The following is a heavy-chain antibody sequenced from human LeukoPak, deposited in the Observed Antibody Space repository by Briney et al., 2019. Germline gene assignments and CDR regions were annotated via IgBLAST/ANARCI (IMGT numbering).Heavy chain of an antibody. V-gene: IGHV1-8*02. J-gene: IGHJ6*03. CDR1: GYTFTSYD. Sequence: PPASVKVSCKASGYTFTSYDINWVRQATGQGLEWMGWVTPDSGNTGYAQKFQGRLSMTRNTSISTAYMELSSLRSEDSAVYYCARASAYYTSGSYRYYYMDVWGKGTTVTISS. CDR2: VTPDSGNT. CDR3: ARASAYYTSGSYRYYYMDV. D-gene: IGHD3-10*01.